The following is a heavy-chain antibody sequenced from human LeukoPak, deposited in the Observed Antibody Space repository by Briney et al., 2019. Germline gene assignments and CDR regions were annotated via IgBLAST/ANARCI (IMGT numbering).Heavy chain of an antibody. CDR1: GGSISSGGYS. J-gene: IGHJ4*02. CDR3: AVGHYYDSSGYYPY. V-gene: IGHV4-31*11. CDR2: IYYSGST. Sequence: NPSETLSLTCAVSGGSISSGGYSWSWIRQHPGKGLEWIGYIYYSGSTYYNPSLKSRVTISVDTSKNQFSLKLSSVTAADTAVYYCAVGHYYDSSGYYPYWGQGTLVTVSS. D-gene: IGHD3-22*01.